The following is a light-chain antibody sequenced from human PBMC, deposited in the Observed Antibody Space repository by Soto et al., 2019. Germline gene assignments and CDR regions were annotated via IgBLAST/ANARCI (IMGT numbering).Light chain of an antibody. CDR1: SSDVGGYNY. CDR3: SSYTSSIHYV. J-gene: IGLJ1*01. Sequence: QSALTQPASVSGSPGQSITISCTGTSSDVGGYNYVSWYQQLPGKAPKLMIYDVSNRPSGVSNRFSGSKSGNTASLTISGLQAEDEADYYCSSYTSSIHYVFGTGTKVTVL. CDR2: DVS. V-gene: IGLV2-14*01.